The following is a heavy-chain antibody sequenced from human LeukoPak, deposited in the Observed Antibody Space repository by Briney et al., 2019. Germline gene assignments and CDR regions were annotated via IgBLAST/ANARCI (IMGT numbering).Heavy chain of an antibody. J-gene: IGHJ5*02. D-gene: IGHD3-9*01. CDR2: INPNSGGA. CDR3: ARPITIFSTNGFDP. Sequence: ASLKVSCKASGYTFTGYYMHWVRQAPGQRLEWLGWINPNSGGANYAQKFQGRVTMTRDTTISTAYRGLRRLRSDDPAVYYCARPITIFSTNGFDPWGQGTLVTVSS. V-gene: IGHV1-2*02. CDR1: GYTFTGYY.